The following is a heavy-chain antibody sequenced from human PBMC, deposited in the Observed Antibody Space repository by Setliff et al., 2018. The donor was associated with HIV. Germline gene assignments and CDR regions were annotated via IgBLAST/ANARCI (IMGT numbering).Heavy chain of an antibody. CDR3: ARVFPPIRGAPFGTPPGAFDV. CDR1: GGSLSPYY. CDR2: IYPTGST. D-gene: IGHD2-15*01. V-gene: IGHV4-4*07. Sequence: SETLSLTCSVSGGSLSPYYWTWIRQPAGKGLEWLGRIYPTGSTIHNPSLRSRVTMSVDTSKNQFSLNSSSVTAADTAMYYCARVFPPIRGAPFGTPPGAFDVWGQGTMVTVSS. J-gene: IGHJ3*01.